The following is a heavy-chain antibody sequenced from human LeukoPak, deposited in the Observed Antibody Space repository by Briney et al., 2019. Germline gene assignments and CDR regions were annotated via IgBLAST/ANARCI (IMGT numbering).Heavy chain of an antibody. V-gene: IGHV4-34*01. CDR2: ITYKGSA. CDR3: ARAMSIAARLQTIFDY. Sequence: SETLSLTCAVYGGFDTYYFMVVRQPPGKGLEWIGEITYKGSANYNPSLKSRVTISVDTSKNQFSLNLTSVTAADTAVYYCARAMSIAARLQTIFDYWGQGTLVTVSS. D-gene: IGHD6-6*01. CDR1: GGFDTYYF. J-gene: IGHJ4*02.